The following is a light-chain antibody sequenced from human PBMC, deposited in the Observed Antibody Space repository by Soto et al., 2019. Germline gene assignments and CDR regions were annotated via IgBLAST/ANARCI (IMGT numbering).Light chain of an antibody. CDR1: QSVSSY. CDR3: QQRSNWPPWT. CDR2: DAS. J-gene: IGKJ1*01. V-gene: IGKV3-11*01. Sequence: EIVLTHSPAALSLSPWEIATLSCWASQSVSSYLAWYQQKPGQAPRLLIYDASNRATGIPARFSGSGSGTDFTLNISSLEPEDFAVYYCQQRSNWPPWTFGQGTKVDIK.